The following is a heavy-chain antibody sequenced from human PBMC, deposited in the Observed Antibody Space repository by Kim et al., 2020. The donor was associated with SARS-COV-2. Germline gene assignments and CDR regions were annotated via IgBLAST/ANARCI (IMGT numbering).Heavy chain of an antibody. CDR2: ISQHGSET. D-gene: IGHD1-26*01. CDR1: GFTFSTCW. Sequence: GGSLRLSCVASGFTFSTCWMSWVRQAPGKGLEWVANISQHGSETKYVDSVKGRFTIFRDNGKDSVYLQMNNLRAEDRAVYYCARDAWAQGWTDGFDYWGQGTLVTVSS. V-gene: IGHV3-7*01. CDR3: ARDAWAQGWTDGFDY. J-gene: IGHJ4*02.